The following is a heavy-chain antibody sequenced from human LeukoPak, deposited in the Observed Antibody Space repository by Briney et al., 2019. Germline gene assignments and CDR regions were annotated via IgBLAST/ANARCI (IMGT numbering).Heavy chain of an antibody. V-gene: IGHV3-23*01. Sequence: GSLRLSCEASGFTFNTHAMSWVRQAPGKGLEWVASVTSSGRTPYYADSVKGRFTISRDNSKNTLYLQMNSLRGEDTAVYYCAKDRPNFYETSGSYYKIKGDFWGQGSLVTVSS. CDR1: GFTFNTHA. D-gene: IGHD3-10*01. CDR2: VTSSGRTP. CDR3: AKDRPNFYETSGSYYKIKGDF. J-gene: IGHJ4*02.